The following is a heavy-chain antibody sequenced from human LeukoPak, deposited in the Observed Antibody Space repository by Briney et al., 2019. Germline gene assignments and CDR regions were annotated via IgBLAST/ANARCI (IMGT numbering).Heavy chain of an antibody. Sequence: GGSLRLSCAASGFTFRVYGMSWVRQVPGKGLEWVANINQDGSEKYYVDSVKGRFTITRDNAKTSLYLQMNSLRAEDTGIYYCARDKVVGATYFDYWGQGILVTVSS. CDR1: GFTFRVYG. V-gene: IGHV3-7*01. D-gene: IGHD1-26*01. J-gene: IGHJ4*02. CDR2: INQDGSEK. CDR3: ARDKVVGATYFDY.